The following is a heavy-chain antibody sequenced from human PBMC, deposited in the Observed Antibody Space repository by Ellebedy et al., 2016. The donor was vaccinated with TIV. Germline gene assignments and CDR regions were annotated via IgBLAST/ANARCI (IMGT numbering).Heavy chain of an antibody. V-gene: IGHV4-34*01. CDR2: INHSGST. D-gene: IGHD4-17*01. Sequence: MPSETLSLTCAVYGGSFSGYYWSWIRQPPGKGLEWIGEINHSGSTNYNPSLKSRVTISEDTSNNQFSLKLSSVTAADTAVYYCARLRDGDFVDYWGQGTLVTVSS. CDR3: ARLRDGDFVDY. CDR1: GGSFSGYY. J-gene: IGHJ4*02.